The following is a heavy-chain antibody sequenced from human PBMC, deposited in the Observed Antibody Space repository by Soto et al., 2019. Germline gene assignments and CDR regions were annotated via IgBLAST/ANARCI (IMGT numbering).Heavy chain of an antibody. Sequence: SATLSLTCTVSGGSISSGGYYWSWIRQHPGKGLEWIGYIYYSGSTYYNPSLKSRVTISVDTSKNQFSLKLSSVTAADTAVYYCAGEVMAAAGTRVFGMDVWGQGTTVTVSS. D-gene: IGHD6-13*01. V-gene: IGHV4-31*03. J-gene: IGHJ6*02. CDR3: AGEVMAAAGTRVFGMDV. CDR2: IYYSGST. CDR1: GGSISSGGYY.